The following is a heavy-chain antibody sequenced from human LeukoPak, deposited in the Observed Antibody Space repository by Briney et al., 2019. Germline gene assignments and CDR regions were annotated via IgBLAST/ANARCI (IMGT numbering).Heavy chain of an antibody. CDR2: IHYSGTT. CDR3: ARGGAARLPFQN. J-gene: IGHJ1*01. Sequence: SETLSLTCTVSGDSISGYYWNWIRQSPGKGLEWIGYIHYSGTTNYNPSLKSRVTISVDTSRNQFSLKLSSVTAAGTAVYYCARGGAARLPFQNGAKGTRATASS. CDR1: GDSISGYY. V-gene: IGHV4-59*01. D-gene: IGHD6-6*01.